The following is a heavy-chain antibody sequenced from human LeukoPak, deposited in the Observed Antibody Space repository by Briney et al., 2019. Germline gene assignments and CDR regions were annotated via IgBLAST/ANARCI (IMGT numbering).Heavy chain of an antibody. Sequence: SETLSLTCTVSGGSISSYYWSWIRQPPGKGLEWIGYIYYSGSTNYNPSLKSRVTISVDTSKNQFSLELSSVTAADTAVYYCARDRRRTSIAVGAFDIWGQGTMVTVSS. D-gene: IGHD6-19*01. V-gene: IGHV4-59*01. J-gene: IGHJ3*02. CDR1: GGSISSYY. CDR3: ARDRRRTSIAVGAFDI. CDR2: IYYSGST.